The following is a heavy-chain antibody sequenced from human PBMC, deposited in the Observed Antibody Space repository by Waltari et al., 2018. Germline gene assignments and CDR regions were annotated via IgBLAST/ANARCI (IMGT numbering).Heavy chain of an antibody. V-gene: IGHV3-21*01. CDR1: GFTSSSYS. CDR2: ISSSSSYI. Sequence: EVQLVESGGGLVKPGGSLRLSGAASGFTSSSYSMNWVRQAPGKGLEWVSSISSSSSYIYYADSVKGRFTISRDNAKNSLYLQMNSLRAEDTAVYYCARDRYNWNPGYFDYWGQGTLVTVSS. CDR3: ARDRYNWNPGYFDY. J-gene: IGHJ4*02. D-gene: IGHD1-20*01.